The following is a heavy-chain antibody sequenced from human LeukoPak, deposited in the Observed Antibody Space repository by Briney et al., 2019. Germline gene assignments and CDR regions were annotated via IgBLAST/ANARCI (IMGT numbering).Heavy chain of an antibody. CDR1: GFTFSNYA. CDR3: AKDGGGSYLGAFDI. Sequence: GGSLRLSCAASGFTFSNYAMSWVRQAPGKGLEWVSYISSSGSTKYYADSVKGRFTISRDNAKNSLYLQMNSLRAEDTAVYYCAKDGGGSYLGAFDIWGQGTMVTVSS. CDR2: ISSSGSTK. V-gene: IGHV3-11*04. D-gene: IGHD1-26*01. J-gene: IGHJ3*02.